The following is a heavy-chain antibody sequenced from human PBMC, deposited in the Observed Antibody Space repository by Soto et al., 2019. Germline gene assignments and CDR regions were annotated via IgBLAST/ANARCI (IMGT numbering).Heavy chain of an antibody. CDR2: ISAYNGNT. Sequence: GASVKVSCKASGYTFTSYGISWVRQAPGQGLEWMGWISAYNGNTNYAQKLQGRVTMTTDTSTSTAYMELRSLRSDDTAVYYCARDEPSPRKVNWFDPRAQPTLVTVS. V-gene: IGHV1-18*01. CDR1: GYTFTSYG. J-gene: IGHJ5*02. CDR3: ARDEPSPRKVNWFDP.